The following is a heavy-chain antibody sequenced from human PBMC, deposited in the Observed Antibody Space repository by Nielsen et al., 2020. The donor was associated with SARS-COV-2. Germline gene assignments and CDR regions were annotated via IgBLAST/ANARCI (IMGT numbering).Heavy chain of an antibody. J-gene: IGHJ4*02. CDR1: GYTFTAYA. Sequence: ASVKVSCKASGYTFTAYAIHWVRQDPGQRLEWMGWINSDSGNTKYSQKFRGRVTITRDTSASTAYLELSGLSSEDTAVYYCARSRGCRAPRFFFYSLRQGALVTVSS. V-gene: IGHV1-3*04. CDR3: ARSRGCRAPRFFFYS. CDR2: INSDSGNT. D-gene: IGHD3-10*01.